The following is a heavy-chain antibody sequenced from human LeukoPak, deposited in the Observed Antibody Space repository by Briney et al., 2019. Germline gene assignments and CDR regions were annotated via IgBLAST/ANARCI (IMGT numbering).Heavy chain of an antibody. CDR1: GYTFTSYG. D-gene: IGHD6-19*01. V-gene: IGHV1-18*01. CDR2: ISAYNGNT. J-gene: IGHJ6*02. Sequence: ASVKVSCKASGYTFTSYGISWVRQAPGQGLEWMGWISAYNGNTNYAQKLQGRVTMTTDTSTSTAYMELRSLRSDDTAVYYCARDPRDGSISGWYTRYYYYGMDVWGQGTTVTVSS. CDR3: ARDPRDGSISGWYTRYYYYGMDV.